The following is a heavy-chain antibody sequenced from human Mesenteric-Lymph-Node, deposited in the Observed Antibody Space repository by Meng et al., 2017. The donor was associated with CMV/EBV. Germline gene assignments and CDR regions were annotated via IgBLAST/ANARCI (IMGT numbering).Heavy chain of an antibody. J-gene: IGHJ6*02. D-gene: IGHD2-2*01. CDR3: ARGYCSSTSCYTYYYYYYGMDV. CDR2: ISSSSSYI. V-gene: IGHV3-21*01. CDR1: GFTVSSNY. Sequence: GESLKISCAASGFTVSSNYINWVRQPPGKGLEWVSSISSSSSYIYYADSVKGRFTISRDNAKNSLYLQMNSLRAEDTAVYYCARGYCSSTSCYTYYYYYYGMDVWGQGTTVTVSS.